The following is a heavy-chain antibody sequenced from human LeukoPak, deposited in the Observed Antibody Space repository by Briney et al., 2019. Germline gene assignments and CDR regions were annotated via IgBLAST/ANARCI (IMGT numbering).Heavy chain of an antibody. V-gene: IGHV1-3*01. D-gene: IGHD6-19*01. CDR3: ATDLSWKQWPADY. J-gene: IGHJ4*02. Sequence: ASVKASCKASGYTFTSYAMHWVRQAPGQRLEWMGWINAGNGNTKYSQKFQGRVTITRDTSASTAYMELSSLRSEDTAVYYCATDLSWKQWPADYWGQGTLVTVSS. CDR2: INAGNGNT. CDR1: GYTFTSYA.